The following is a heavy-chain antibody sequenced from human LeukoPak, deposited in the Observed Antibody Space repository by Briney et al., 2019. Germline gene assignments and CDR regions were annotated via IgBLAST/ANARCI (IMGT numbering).Heavy chain of an antibody. CDR2: ISGSGGST. D-gene: IGHD2/OR15-2a*01. CDR3: ATLSTPRSPAFDY. Sequence: GGSLRLSCAASGFTFSDYCMSWIRQAPGKGLEWVSAISGSGGSTYYADSVKGRFTISRDNSKNTLYLQMNSQRAEDTAVYYCATLSTPRSPAFDYWGQGTLVTVSS. J-gene: IGHJ4*02. CDR1: GFTFSDYC. V-gene: IGHV3-23*01.